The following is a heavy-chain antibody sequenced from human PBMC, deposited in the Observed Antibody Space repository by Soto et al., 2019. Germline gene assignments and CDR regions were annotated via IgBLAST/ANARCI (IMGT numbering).Heavy chain of an antibody. V-gene: IGHV4-30-4*01. J-gene: IGHJ5*02. D-gene: IGHD2-21*02. CDR3: ARAMVVTQNWFEP. CDR2: IYYSGST. CDR1: GGSISSGDYY. Sequence: SETLSLTCTVSGGSISSGDYYWSWIRQPPGKGLEWIGYIYYSGSTYYNPSLKSRVTISVDTSKNQFSLKLSSVTAADTAVYYCARAMVVTQNWFEPWGQGTLVTVSS.